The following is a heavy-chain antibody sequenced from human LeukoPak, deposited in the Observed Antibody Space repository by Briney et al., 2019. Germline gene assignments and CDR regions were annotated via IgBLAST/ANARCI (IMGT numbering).Heavy chain of an antibody. V-gene: IGHV1-69*05. Sequence: SVKISCKASGGTFSSYAISWVRQAPGQGLEWMGGIIPIFGTANYAQKFQGRVTITTDESTSTAYMELSSLRSEDTAVYYCARVAYCGGDCYPYFDYWGQGTLVTVSS. D-gene: IGHD2-21*02. CDR2: IIPIFGTA. CDR3: ARVAYCGGDCYPYFDY. J-gene: IGHJ4*02. CDR1: GGTFSSYA.